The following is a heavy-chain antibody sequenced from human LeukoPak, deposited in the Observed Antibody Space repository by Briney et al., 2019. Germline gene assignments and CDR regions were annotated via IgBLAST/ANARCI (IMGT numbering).Heavy chain of an antibody. D-gene: IGHD2-2*01. J-gene: IGHJ5*02. CDR1: GGTFSSYA. CDR3: ASTHSPRYCSSTSCSGSWFDP. V-gene: IGHV1-69*13. CDR2: IIPTFGTA. Sequence: SVKVSCKASGGTFSSYAISWVRQAPGQGLEWMGGIIPTFGTANYAQKFQGRVTITADESTSTAYMELSSLRSEDTAVYYCASTHSPRYCSSTSCSGSWFDPWGQGTLVTVSS.